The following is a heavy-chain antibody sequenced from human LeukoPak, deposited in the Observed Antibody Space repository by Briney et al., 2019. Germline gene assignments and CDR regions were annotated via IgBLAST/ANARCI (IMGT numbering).Heavy chain of an antibody. CDR3: ARDRRDGDDAFDI. CDR2: IKQDGSEK. V-gene: IGHV3-7*01. Sequence: GGSLRLSCAASGFTFSSYWMSWVRQAPGKGLEWVANIKQDGSEKYYVDSVKGRFTISRDNAKNSLYLQMNSLRAEDTAVYYCARDRRDGDDAFDIWGQGTMVTVSS. CDR1: GFTFSSYW. D-gene: IGHD5-24*01. J-gene: IGHJ3*02.